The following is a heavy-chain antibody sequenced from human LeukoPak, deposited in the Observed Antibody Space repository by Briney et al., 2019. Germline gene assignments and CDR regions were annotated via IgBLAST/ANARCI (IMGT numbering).Heavy chain of an antibody. J-gene: IGHJ4*02. D-gene: IGHD3-9*01. CDR3: ARHQNEILTGSDY. V-gene: IGHV5-51*01. CDR1: GYSFTRYW. CDR2: IYPGDSDT. Sequence: GESLKISCKGSGYSFTRYWIGWVRQMPGKGLEWMGIIYPGDSDTRYSPSFQGQVIISAEKSISTAYLQWSSLKASDTAMYYCARHQNEILTGSDYWGQGTLVTVSS.